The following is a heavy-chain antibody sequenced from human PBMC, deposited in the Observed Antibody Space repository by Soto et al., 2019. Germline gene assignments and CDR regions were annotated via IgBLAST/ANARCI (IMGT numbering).Heavy chain of an antibody. J-gene: IGHJ6*03. CDR2: ISAYNGNT. V-gene: IGHV1-18*01. Sequence: VSVKVACKAAGYTFTSYVSSWVRQAPGQGLEWMGWISAYNGNTNYAQKLQGRVTMTTDTSTSTAYMELRSLRSDDTAVYYCARIAMVRGVSTTYYYSYMDVWGKGTTVPVSS. D-gene: IGHD3-10*01. CDR1: GYTFTSYV. CDR3: ARIAMVRGVSTTYYYSYMDV.